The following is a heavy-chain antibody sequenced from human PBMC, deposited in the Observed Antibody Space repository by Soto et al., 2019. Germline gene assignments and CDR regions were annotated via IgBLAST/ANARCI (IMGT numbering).Heavy chain of an antibody. CDR2: ISGSGGST. CDR3: AKVSTPLYDFWSGYGVFDY. V-gene: IGHV3-23*01. CDR1: GFTFSSYA. D-gene: IGHD3-3*01. Sequence: EVQLLESGGGLVQPGGSLRLSCAASGFTFSSYAMSWVRQAPGKGLEWVSAISGSGGSTYYADSVKGRFTISRDNSKNPLYLQMNSLRAEDTAVYYCAKVSTPLYDFWSGYGVFDYWGQGTLVTVSS. J-gene: IGHJ4*02.